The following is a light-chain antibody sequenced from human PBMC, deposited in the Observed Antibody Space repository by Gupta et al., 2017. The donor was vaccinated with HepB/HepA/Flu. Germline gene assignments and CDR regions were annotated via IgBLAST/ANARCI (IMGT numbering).Light chain of an antibody. CDR3: QQKYSNIPLI. V-gene: IGKV1-39*01. CDR2: GAS. CDR1: QSIRDY. J-gene: IGKJ5*01. Sequence: DIQMPPSPSSPSASVGDRVTITCRASQSIRDYFNWYQDKPGQAPKVLIYGASNLHSGVPSRFSGSGSGTEFTLTISSLQPEDVATYYCQQKYSNIPLIFGQGTRLE.